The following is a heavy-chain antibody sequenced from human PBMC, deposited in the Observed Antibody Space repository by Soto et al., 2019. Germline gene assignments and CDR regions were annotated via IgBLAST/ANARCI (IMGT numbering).Heavy chain of an antibody. CDR2: ISAYNGNT. J-gene: IGHJ6*02. D-gene: IGHD2-15*01. CDR1: GYTFTSYG. V-gene: IGHV1-18*01. Sequence: ASVKVSCKASGYTFTSYGISWVRQAPGQGLEWMGWISAYNGNTNYAQKLQGRVTMTTDTSTSTAYMELRSLRSDDTAVYYCARETVVVVAARADYYYYGMDVWGQGTTVTVSS. CDR3: ARETVVVVAARADYYYYGMDV.